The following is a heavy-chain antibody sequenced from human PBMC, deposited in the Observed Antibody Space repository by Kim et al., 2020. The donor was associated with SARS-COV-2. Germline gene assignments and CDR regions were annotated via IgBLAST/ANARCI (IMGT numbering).Heavy chain of an antibody. V-gene: IGHV3-74*01. D-gene: IGHD2-15*01. J-gene: IGHJ4*02. CDR2: INSDGGRI. Sequence: GGSLRLSCAVSGFTFSSYWMHWLRQAPGKGLVWVSRINSDGGRINYADSVKGRFTISRDNAKNTLYLQMNSLRADDTAVYYCARVAPSGGGGSFFDYWGQGTLVTVSS. CDR3: ARVAPSGGGGSFFDY. CDR1: GFTFSSYW.